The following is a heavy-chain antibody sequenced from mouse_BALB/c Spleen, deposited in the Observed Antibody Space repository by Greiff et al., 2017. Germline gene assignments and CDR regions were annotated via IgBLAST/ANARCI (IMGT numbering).Heavy chain of an antibody. CDR3: TRVSYGSSYGYAMDY. V-gene: IGHV5-6-4*01. CDR1: GFTFSSYT. J-gene: IGHJ4*01. Sequence: EVHLVESGGGLVKPGGSLKLSCAASGFTFSSYTMSWVRQTPEKRLEWVATISSGGSYTYYPDSVKGRFTISRDNAKNTLYLQMSSLKSEDTAMYYCTRVSYGSSYGYAMDYWGQGTSVTVSS. CDR2: ISSGGSYT. D-gene: IGHD1-1*01.